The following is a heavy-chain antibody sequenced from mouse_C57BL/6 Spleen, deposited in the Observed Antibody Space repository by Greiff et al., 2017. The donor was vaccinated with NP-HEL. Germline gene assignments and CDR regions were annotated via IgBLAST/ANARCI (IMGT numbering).Heavy chain of an antibody. J-gene: IGHJ2*01. CDR2: IYPGSGST. CDR1: GYTFTSYW. V-gene: IGHV1-55*01. D-gene: IGHD2-5*01. CDR3: ARYSNYEGYFDY. Sequence: VQLQQPGAELVKPGASVKMSCKASGYTFTSYWITWVKQRPGQGLEWIGDIYPGSGSTNYNEKFKSKATLTVDTSSSTAYMQLSSLTSEDSAVYYCARYSNYEGYFDYWGKGTTLTVSS.